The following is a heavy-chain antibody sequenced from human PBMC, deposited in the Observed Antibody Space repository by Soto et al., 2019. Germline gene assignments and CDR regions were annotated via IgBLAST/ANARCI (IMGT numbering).Heavy chain of an antibody. V-gene: IGHV1-18*01. CDR3: SRFIMVGGWFDPNYYRGMDV. Sequence: QVQLVQSGAEVKKPGASVTVSCKTSGYTFTNYGINWVRQAPGQGLEWKGWISGYKGNTNYEQTVRGRDTMATDTSTGTAYMELRSLKSDDTAIYYWSRFIMVGGWFDPNYYRGMDVWGQGTTVTVSS. CDR1: GYTFTNYG. CDR2: ISGYKGNT. J-gene: IGHJ6*02. D-gene: IGHD6-19*01.